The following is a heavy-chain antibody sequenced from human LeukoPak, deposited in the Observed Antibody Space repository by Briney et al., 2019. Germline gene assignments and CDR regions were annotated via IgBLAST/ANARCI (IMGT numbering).Heavy chain of an antibody. D-gene: IGHD4-17*01. CDR1: GDSTNTYF. J-gene: IGHJ4*02. Sequence: SETLSLTCTISGDSTNTYFWSWIRQPPGKGLEWLGYIYYTGTTNYNPSLKSRVTISVDTSKNQFSLKVSSVTAADTGVYYCASKSTDHGELRFDYWGQGTLVTVSS. CDR2: IYYTGTT. V-gene: IGHV4-59*01. CDR3: ASKSTDHGELRFDY.